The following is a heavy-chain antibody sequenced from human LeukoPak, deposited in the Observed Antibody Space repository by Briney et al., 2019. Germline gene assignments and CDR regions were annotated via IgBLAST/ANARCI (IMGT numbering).Heavy chain of an antibody. D-gene: IGHD3-22*01. CDR2: IIPIFGTA. CDR1: GGTFSSYA. Sequence: GASVKVSCKASGGTFSSYAIVWVRQAPGQGLEWMGGIIPIFGTANYAQKFQGRVTITADKSTSTAYMELSSLRSEDTAVYYCARGSLYYYDSSGKNAFDIWGQGTMVTVSS. V-gene: IGHV1-69*06. J-gene: IGHJ3*02. CDR3: ARGSLYYYDSSGKNAFDI.